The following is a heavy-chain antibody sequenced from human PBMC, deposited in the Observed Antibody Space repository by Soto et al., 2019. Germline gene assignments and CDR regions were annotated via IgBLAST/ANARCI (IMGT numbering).Heavy chain of an antibody. CDR1: GGSISSYY. CDR2: IYYSGST. J-gene: IGHJ5*02. V-gene: IGHV4-59*01. Sequence: SETLSLTCTVSGGSISSYYWSWIRQPPGKGLEWIGYIYYSGSTNYNPSLKSRVTISVDTSKNQFSLKLSSVTAADTAVFFCAKVALGLGNQMGKFDPLGQGTLVTVSS. D-gene: IGHD7-27*01. CDR3: AKVALGLGNQMGKFDP.